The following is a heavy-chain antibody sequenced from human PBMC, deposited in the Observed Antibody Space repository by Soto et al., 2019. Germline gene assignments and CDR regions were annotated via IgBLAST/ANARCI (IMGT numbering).Heavy chain of an antibody. Sequence: SGTLSLTCTVSGSSVSTSCYYWGSLRQPPGKGLEWIGTIHHSGSTYYKPSLKSRVTIAVDTSKSQFSLKLRSVTAADTAVYYCARVRAPTDCSSTTCWTPWFDPWGQGTLVTVSS. J-gene: IGHJ5*02. CDR2: IHHSGST. CDR1: GSSVSTSCYY. V-gene: IGHV4-39*01. D-gene: IGHD2-2*01. CDR3: ARVRAPTDCSSTTCWTPWFDP.